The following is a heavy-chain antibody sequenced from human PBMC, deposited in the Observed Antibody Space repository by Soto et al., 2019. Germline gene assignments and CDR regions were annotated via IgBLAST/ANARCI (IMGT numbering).Heavy chain of an antibody. V-gene: IGHV3-73*01. J-gene: IGHJ4*02. CDR3: ARGVYDFWSGHPKGLDY. CDR2: IRSKANSYAT. Sequence: GGSLRLSCAASGFTFSGSAMHWVRQASGKGLEWVGRIRSKANSYATAYAVSVKGRFTISRDDSRNTAYLQMNSLKTEDTAVYYCARGVYDFWSGHPKGLDYWGQGTVVTVSS. CDR1: GFTFSGSA. D-gene: IGHD3-3*01.